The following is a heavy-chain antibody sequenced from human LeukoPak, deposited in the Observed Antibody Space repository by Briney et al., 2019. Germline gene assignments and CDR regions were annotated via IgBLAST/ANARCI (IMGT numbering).Heavy chain of an antibody. D-gene: IGHD2-15*01. J-gene: IGHJ6*02. CDR3: ATEGLGYCSGGGCYKPPYYYYGMDV. Sequence: GSSVKVSCKASGGTFSSYAISWVRQAPGQGLEWMGGIIPIFGTANYAQKFQGRVTITADESTSTAYMELSSLRSEDTAVYYCATEGLGYCSGGGCYKPPYYYYGMDVWGQGTTVTVSS. CDR1: GGTFSSYA. CDR2: IIPIFGTA. V-gene: IGHV1-69*01.